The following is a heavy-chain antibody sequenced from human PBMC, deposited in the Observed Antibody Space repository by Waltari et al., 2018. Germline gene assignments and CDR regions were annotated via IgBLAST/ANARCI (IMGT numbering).Heavy chain of an antibody. J-gene: IGHJ4*02. D-gene: IGHD6-19*01. CDR2: IKQDGSEN. Sequence: EVQLVESGGGLVQPGGSLSLSCAASGCTFSSYWMSWVRQAPGKGLEWVANIKQDGSENYYVDSVKGRFTFSRDNAKNSLYLQMNSLRAEDTAVYYCARPYASGWYINFDYWGQGTLVTVSS. CDR3: ARPYASGWYINFDY. CDR1: GCTFSSYW. V-gene: IGHV3-7*01.